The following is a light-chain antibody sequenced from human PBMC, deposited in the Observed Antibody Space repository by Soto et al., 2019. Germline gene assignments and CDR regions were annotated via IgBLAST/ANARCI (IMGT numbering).Light chain of an antibody. CDR1: SSDVGGYNY. CDR3: SSYAGSGNV. CDR2: EVN. V-gene: IGLV2-8*01. J-gene: IGLJ1*01. Sequence: QSVLTQPPSASGSPGQSVAISSTGTSSDVGGYNYVSWYQQHPGKAPKLMIYEVNKRPSGVPDRFSGSKSGNTASLTVSGLQAEDEADYYCSSYAGSGNVFGTGTKVTVL.